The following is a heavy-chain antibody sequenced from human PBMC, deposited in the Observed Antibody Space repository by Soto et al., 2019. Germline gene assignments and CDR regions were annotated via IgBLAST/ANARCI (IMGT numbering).Heavy chain of an antibody. CDR3: TRDGGTFGGVIFDY. CDR2: IRSKAYGGTT. D-gene: IGHD3-16*01. J-gene: IGHJ4*02. V-gene: IGHV3-49*03. Sequence: GGSLRLSCTASGFTFGDYAMSWFRQAPGKGLEWVGFIRSKAYGGTTEYAASVKGRFTISREDSKSIAYLQMNSLKTEDTAVYYCTRDGGTFGGVIFDYWGQGTLVTVSS. CDR1: GFTFGDYA.